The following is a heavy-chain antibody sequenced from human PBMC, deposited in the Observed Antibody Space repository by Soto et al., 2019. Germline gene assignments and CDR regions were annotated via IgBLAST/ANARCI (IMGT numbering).Heavy chain of an antibody. V-gene: IGHV3-48*01. CDR1: GFTFSSYS. Sequence: EVQLVESGGGLVQPGGSLRLSCAASGFTFSSYSMNWVRQAPGKGLEWVSYISSSSSTIYYADSVKGRFTISRDNAKNSLYLQMNSLRAEDAAVYYCARERAGEHIVVVTGMLRSYGMDVWGQGTTVNVS. CDR3: ARERAGEHIVVVTGMLRSYGMDV. D-gene: IGHD2-21*02. J-gene: IGHJ6*02. CDR2: ISSSSSTI.